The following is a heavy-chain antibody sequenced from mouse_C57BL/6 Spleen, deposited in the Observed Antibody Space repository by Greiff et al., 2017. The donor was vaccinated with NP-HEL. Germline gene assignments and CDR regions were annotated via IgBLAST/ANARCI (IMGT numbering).Heavy chain of an antibody. D-gene: IGHD1-1*01. Sequence: VQLQQSGPELVKPGASVKMSCKASGYTFTDYNMHWVKQSHGKSLEWIGYINPNNGGTSYNQKFKGKATLTVNKSSSTAYMELRSLTSEDSAVYYCARGRIYYYGSSGYFDYWGQGTTLTVSS. CDR2: INPNNGGT. CDR1: GYTFTDYN. V-gene: IGHV1-22*01. J-gene: IGHJ2*01. CDR3: ARGRIYYYGSSGYFDY.